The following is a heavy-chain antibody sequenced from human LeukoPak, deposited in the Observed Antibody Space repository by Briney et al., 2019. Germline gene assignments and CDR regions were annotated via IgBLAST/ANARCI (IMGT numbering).Heavy chain of an antibody. D-gene: IGHD6-19*01. J-gene: IGHJ4*02. CDR2: ISSRGSTI. CDR1: GFTFSDYY. Sequence: GGSLRLSCAASGFTFSDYYMNWIRQAPGKGLEWVSYISSRGSTIHYADSVKGRFTISRDNGKNSLYLQMNSLRAEDTAVYYCARDKGGWYFDYWGQGTLVTVSS. CDR3: ARDKGGWYFDY. V-gene: IGHV3-11*01.